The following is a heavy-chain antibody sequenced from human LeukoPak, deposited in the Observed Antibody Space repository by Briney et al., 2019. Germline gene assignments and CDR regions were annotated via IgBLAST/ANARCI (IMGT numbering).Heavy chain of an antibody. CDR1: GGSISSGGYS. D-gene: IGHD2-21*02. J-gene: IGHJ2*01. CDR2: IYHSGST. CDR3: ARVSRDCGGDCFPSWYFDL. Sequence: SQTLSLTCAVSGGSISSGGYSWSWIRQPPGKGLEWIGYIYHSGSTYYNPSLKSRVTISVDTSKNQFSLKLSSVTAADTAVYYCARVSRDCGGDCFPSWYFDLWGRGTLVTVSS. V-gene: IGHV4-30-2*01.